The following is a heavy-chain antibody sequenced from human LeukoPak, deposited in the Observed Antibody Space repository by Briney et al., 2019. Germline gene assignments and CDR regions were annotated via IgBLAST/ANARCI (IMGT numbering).Heavy chain of an antibody. V-gene: IGHV1-24*01. CDR2: FDPEGGEA. D-gene: IGHD5/OR15-5a*01. CDR3: TAGGVYSLLDY. CDR1: GDTLSELS. J-gene: IGHJ4*02. Sequence: ASVKVSCKVSGDTLSELSMHWVRQAPGKGLEWMGGFDPEGGEAIYAQKFQGRLTMTEDTSTDTAYMDLRSLRSDDTAVYYCTAGGVYSLLDYWGQGTQVTVSS.